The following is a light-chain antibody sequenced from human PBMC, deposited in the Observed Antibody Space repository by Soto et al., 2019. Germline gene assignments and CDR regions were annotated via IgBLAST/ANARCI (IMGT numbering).Light chain of an antibody. J-gene: IGLJ1*01. CDR1: SRAVGGYNF. Sequence: QSALTQPRSVSGSPGQSVTISCSGTSRAVGGYNFVSWYQQHPAKAPKLMIYDVSKRPPGVPDRLSGSKSGVTASLTISGLQSEDEADYSCCSYAGNPYAFGTGTKVTVL. CDR3: CSYAGNPYA. V-gene: IGLV2-11*01. CDR2: DVS.